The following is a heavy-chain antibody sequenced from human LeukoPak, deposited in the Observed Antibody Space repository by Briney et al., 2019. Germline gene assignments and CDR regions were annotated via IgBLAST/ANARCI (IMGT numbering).Heavy chain of an antibody. CDR2: IIPIFGTA. CDR1: GGTFSSYA. V-gene: IGHV1-69*01. CDR3: ARDKPLSVYAMSGWFDP. D-gene: IGHD2-8*01. Sequence: SVKVSCKASGGTFSSYAISWVRQAPGQGLEWMGGIIPIFGTANYAQKFQGRVTITADESTSTAYMELSSLRSEDTAVYYCARDKPLSVYAMSGWFDPWGQGTLVTVSS. J-gene: IGHJ5*02.